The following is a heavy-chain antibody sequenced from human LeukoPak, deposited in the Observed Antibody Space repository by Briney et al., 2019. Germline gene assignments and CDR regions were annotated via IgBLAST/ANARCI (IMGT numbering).Heavy chain of an antibody. D-gene: IGHD1-26*01. CDR2: ISGSGGST. CDR1: GFTFSSYG. Sequence: GGTLRLSCAASGFTFSSYGMSWVRQAPGKGLEWVSAISGSGGSTYYADSVKGRFTISRDNSKNTLYLQMNSLRAEDTAVYYCANRRWRATTDFDYWGQGTLVTVSS. J-gene: IGHJ4*02. CDR3: ANRRWRATTDFDY. V-gene: IGHV3-23*01.